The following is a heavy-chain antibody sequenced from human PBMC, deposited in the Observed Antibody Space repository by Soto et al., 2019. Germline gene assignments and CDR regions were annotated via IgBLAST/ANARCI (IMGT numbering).Heavy chain of an antibody. Sequence: QVQLVESGGGVVQSGKSLRLSCAASGFTFSTYGMHWVRQAPGKGLEWVALISYDESNKYYADSVKGRFTISRDNSKNTLCLQMNSLRYEDTAVYYCAKDPSGGDYGDYPDYWGQGPLVAVSS. CDR1: GFTFSTYG. CDR3: AKDPSGGDYGDYPDY. D-gene: IGHD4-17*01. V-gene: IGHV3-30*18. CDR2: ISYDESNK. J-gene: IGHJ4*02.